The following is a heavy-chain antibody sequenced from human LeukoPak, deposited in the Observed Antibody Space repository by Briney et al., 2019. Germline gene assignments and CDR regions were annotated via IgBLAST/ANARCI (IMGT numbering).Heavy chain of an antibody. CDR2: IWYDGSNE. CDR3: ARDQGYCSGGNCYSASDY. V-gene: IGHV3-33*01. J-gene: IGHJ4*02. Sequence: PGGSLRLSCAASGFTFSSYGMHWVRQAPGKGLEWVAVIWYDGSNEYYADSVKGRFTISRDNSKNTLYLQMNSLRAEDTAVYYCARDQGYCSGGNCYSASDYWGQGTLVTVSS. CDR1: GFTFSSYG. D-gene: IGHD2-15*01.